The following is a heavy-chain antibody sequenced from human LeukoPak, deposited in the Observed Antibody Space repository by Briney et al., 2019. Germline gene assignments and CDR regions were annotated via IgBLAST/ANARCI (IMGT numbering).Heavy chain of an antibody. CDR3: AKDFRIGYSAHFDY. D-gene: IGHD2-21*01. CDR2: IESSSTYI. Sequence: PGGSLRLSCAASGFTFNSYSMNWVRQAPGKGLEWVSSIESSSTYIYYADSVKGRFSISRDNSKNTLYLQMDSLRGEDTAVYYCAKDFRIGYSAHFDYWGQGALVTVSS. CDR1: GFTFNSYS. V-gene: IGHV3-21*04. J-gene: IGHJ4*02.